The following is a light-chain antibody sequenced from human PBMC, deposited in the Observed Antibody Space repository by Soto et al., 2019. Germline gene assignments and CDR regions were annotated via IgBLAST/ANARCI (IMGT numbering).Light chain of an antibody. Sequence: EIVLTHSPGTLSLSPCERATLSFSASQSVSSGYLVWYQQKPGQAPRLLIYGASSRATGIPDRFSGSGSGTDFTLTISRLEPEDFAVYYCQQYGSSPRTFGQGTKVDI. V-gene: IGKV3-20*01. CDR1: QSVSSGY. CDR3: QQYGSSPRT. J-gene: IGKJ1*01. CDR2: GAS.